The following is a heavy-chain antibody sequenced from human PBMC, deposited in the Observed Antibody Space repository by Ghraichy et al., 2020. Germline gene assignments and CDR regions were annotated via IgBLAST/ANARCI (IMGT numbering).Heavy chain of an antibody. D-gene: IGHD3-3*01. CDR2: IWYDGSNK. CDR3: ARAYQYYDFWSGCSY. J-gene: IGHJ4*02. CDR1: GFTFSSYG. Sequence: GGSLRLSCAASGFTFSSYGMHWVRQAPGKGLEWVAVIWYDGSNKYYADSVKGRFTISRDNSKNTLYLQMNSLRAEDTAVYYCARAYQYYDFWSGCSYWGQGTLVTVSS. V-gene: IGHV3-33*01.